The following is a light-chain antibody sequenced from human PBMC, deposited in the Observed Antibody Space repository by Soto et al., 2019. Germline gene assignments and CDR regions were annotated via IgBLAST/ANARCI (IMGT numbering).Light chain of an antibody. CDR3: QQYQTSSWT. CDR1: QDIYRS. CDR2: ETS. J-gene: IGKJ1*01. Sequence: DIQMTQSPSTLSASVGDRVTITCRASQDIYRSLAWYQQKPGKAPKLLIYETSTLENGVPSRFSGSGSGTEVSLTISSLQSDDFATYYCQQYQTSSWTFGQGTKVEV. V-gene: IGKV1-5*03.